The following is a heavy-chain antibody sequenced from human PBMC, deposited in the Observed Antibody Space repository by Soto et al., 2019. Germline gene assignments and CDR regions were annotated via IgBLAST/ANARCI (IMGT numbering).Heavy chain of an antibody. CDR2: ISGSGGST. D-gene: IGHD4-17*01. V-gene: IGHV3-23*01. Sequence: PGGSLRLSCAAPGFTFSSYAMSWVRQAPGKGLEWVSAISGSGGSTYYADSVKGRFTISRDNAKNSLYLQMNSLRAEDTAVYYCVRDDTVTTAFDYWGQGTLVTVSS. CDR1: GFTFSSYA. CDR3: VRDDTVTTAFDY. J-gene: IGHJ4*02.